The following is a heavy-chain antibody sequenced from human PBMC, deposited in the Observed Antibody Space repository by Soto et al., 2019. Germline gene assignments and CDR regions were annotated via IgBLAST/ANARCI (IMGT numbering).Heavy chain of an antibody. J-gene: IGHJ4*02. D-gene: IGHD3-22*01. CDR2: ISGSGGST. CDR3: AKDRYYYDSSGLLDY. Sequence: GGSLRLSCAASGFTFSSYAMSWVRQAPGKGLEWVSAISGSGGSTYYADSVKGRFTISRDNSKNTLYLQMNSLRAEDTALYYCAKDRYYYDSSGLLDYWGQGTLVTVSS. V-gene: IGHV3-23*01. CDR1: GFTFSSYA.